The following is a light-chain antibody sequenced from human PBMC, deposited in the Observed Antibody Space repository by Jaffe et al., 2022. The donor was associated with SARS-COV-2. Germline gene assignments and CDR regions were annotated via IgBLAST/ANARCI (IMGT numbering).Light chain of an antibody. Sequence: QIVVTQEPSFSVSPGGTVTLTCGLSSGSVSSGHYVNWYQQTPGQAPRTLIYNTNSRSSGVPDRFSGSILGNKAALTITGAQADDESDYYCMLYIGSGIRVFGGGTKVTVL. CDR3: MLYIGSGIRV. CDR2: NTN. CDR1: SGSVSSGHY. J-gene: IGLJ3*02. V-gene: IGLV8-61*01.